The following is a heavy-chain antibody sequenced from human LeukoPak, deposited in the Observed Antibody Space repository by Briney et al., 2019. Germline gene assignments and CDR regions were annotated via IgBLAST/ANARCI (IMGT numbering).Heavy chain of an antibody. J-gene: IGHJ4*02. CDR2: ISYDGSNK. V-gene: IGHV3-30*18. CDR1: GFTFSSYG. CDR3: AKIRDFPWTSGAFDY. D-gene: IGHD2/OR15-2a*01. Sequence: GGSLRLSCAASGFTFSSYGMHWVRQAPGKGLEWVAVISYDGSNKYYADSVKGRFTISRDNSKNTLYLQMNSLRAEDTAVYYCAKIRDFPWTSGAFDYWGQGTLVTVSS.